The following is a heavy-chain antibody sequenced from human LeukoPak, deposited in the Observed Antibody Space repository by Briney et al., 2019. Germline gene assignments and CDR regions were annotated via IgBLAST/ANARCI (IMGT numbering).Heavy chain of an antibody. V-gene: IGHV3-23*01. J-gene: IGHJ1*01. D-gene: IGHD3-22*01. CDR2: ISGSGGST. Sequence: GGSLRLSCAASGFTFSDYSMNWVRQAPGKGLEWVSAISGSGGSTYYADSVKGRFTISRDNSKNTLYLQMNSLRAEDTAVYYCAKEGSGYSPKYFQHWGQGTLVTVSS. CDR1: GFTFSDYS. CDR3: AKEGSGYSPKYFQH.